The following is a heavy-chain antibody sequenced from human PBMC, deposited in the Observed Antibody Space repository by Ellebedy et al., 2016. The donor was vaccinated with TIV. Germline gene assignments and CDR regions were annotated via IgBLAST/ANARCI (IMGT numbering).Heavy chain of an antibody. J-gene: IGHJ4*02. CDR3: ARDSWDSSGWGDFDY. Sequence: GESLKISXAASGFSLNNYAMHWVRQAPGKGLEWVALISHDGTNKHYSDSVKGRPTISRDNSKNTLFLQLNSLRTEDTALYYCARDSWDSSGWGDFDYWGQGTLVTVSS. D-gene: IGHD6-19*01. CDR2: ISHDGTNK. V-gene: IGHV3-30-3*01. CDR1: GFSLNNYA.